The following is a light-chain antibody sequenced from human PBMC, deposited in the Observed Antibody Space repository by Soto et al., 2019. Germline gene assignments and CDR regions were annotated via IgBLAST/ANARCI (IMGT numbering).Light chain of an antibody. CDR1: QSVSGNY. CDR3: QQYGGSPPWT. J-gene: IGKJ1*01. Sequence: EIVLTQSPGTLSLSPGERATLSCRASQSVSGNYLAWYRQKPGQAPRLLIYDASSRATGIPDRFSGSGSGTDFPLTLRRLEAEGFTVYYCQQYGGSPPWTFGQGTKVEIK. V-gene: IGKV3-20*01. CDR2: DAS.